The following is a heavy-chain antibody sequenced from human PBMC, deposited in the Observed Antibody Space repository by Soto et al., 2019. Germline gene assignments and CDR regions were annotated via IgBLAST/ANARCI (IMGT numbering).Heavy chain of an antibody. CDR1: GFTFSIYA. D-gene: IGHD3-16*01. Sequence: HGGSLRLSCAASGFTFSIYAMHWVRQAPGKGLEWVAVISYDGSNKYYADSVKGRFTISRDNSKNTLYLQMNSLRAEDTAVYYCARVVGGALDYWGQGTLVTVSS. CDR3: ARVVGGALDY. J-gene: IGHJ4*02. V-gene: IGHV3-30-3*01. CDR2: ISYDGSNK.